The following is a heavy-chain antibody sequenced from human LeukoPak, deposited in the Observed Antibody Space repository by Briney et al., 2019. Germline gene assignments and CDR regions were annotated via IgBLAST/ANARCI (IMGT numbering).Heavy chain of an antibody. Sequence: GGSLRLSCVASGLTFSSYWMSWVRQAPGKGLEWVANRKQDGGEKYYVDSVVGRFSISRDNAKNSLYLQMNSLRADDTAVYYCASWSIGQVAAAGIDYWGQGTLVTVSS. D-gene: IGHD6-13*01. J-gene: IGHJ4*02. V-gene: IGHV3-7*01. CDR2: RKQDGGEK. CDR1: GLTFSSYW. CDR3: ASWSIGQVAAAGIDY.